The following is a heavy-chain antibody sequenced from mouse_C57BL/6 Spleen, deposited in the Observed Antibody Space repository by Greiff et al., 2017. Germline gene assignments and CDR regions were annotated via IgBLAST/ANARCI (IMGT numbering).Heavy chain of an antibody. Sequence: VQGVESGPELVKPGASVKISCKASGYAFSSSWMNWVKQRPGKGLEWIGRIYPGDGDTNYNGKFKGKATLTADKSSSTAYMQLSSLTSEDSAVYFCARSTAQATLDYWGQGTTLTVSS. D-gene: IGHD3-2*02. V-gene: IGHV1-82*01. CDR1: GYAFSSSW. CDR2: IYPGDGDT. J-gene: IGHJ2*01. CDR3: ARSTAQATLDY.